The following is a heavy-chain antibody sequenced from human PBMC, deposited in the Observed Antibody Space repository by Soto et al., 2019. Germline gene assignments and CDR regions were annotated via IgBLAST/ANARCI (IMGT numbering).Heavy chain of an antibody. CDR2: IIPILGIA. CDR3: AREGQLVPQGDY. D-gene: IGHD6-6*01. Sequence: QVQLVQSGAEVKKPGSSVKVSCKASGGTFSSYTISWVRQAPGQGLEWMGRIIPILGIANYAQKFQGRVTITADKSTSTAYMERSSLRSEDTAVYYCAREGQLVPQGDYWGQGTLVTASS. V-gene: IGHV1-69*08. J-gene: IGHJ4*02. CDR1: GGTFSSYT.